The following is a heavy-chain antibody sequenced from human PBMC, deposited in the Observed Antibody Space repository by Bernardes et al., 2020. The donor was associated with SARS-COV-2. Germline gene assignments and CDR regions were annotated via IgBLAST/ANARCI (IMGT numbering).Heavy chain of an antibody. J-gene: IGHJ6*02. V-gene: IGHV3-23*01. CDR1: GFSFSVYA. D-gene: IGHD2-21*01. CDR2: ISGSGGST. CDR3: ARCVVGYYAMDV. Sequence: GGSLRLSCVVPGFSFSVYAMTWVRQAPGKGLEWVSGISGSGGSTYYADSVKGRFTISRDNSKNTLFLQMNSLRAEDTAVYFCARCVVGYYAMDVWGQGTTVTVSS.